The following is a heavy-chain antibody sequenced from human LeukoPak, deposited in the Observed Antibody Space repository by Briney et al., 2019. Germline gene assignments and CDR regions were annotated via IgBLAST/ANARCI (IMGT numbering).Heavy chain of an antibody. J-gene: IGHJ4*02. CDR2: ISNDESNK. CDR1: GFTFSSYG. CDR3: ARDRGKNYDFWSGPPDY. D-gene: IGHD3-3*01. V-gene: IGHV3-30*03. Sequence: GGSLRLSCAASGFTFSSYGMHWVRQAPGKGLEWVAVISNDESNKSYADSVKGRFTISRDNSKNTLYLQMNSLRVEDTAVYYCARDRGKNYDFWSGPPDYWGQGTLVTVSS.